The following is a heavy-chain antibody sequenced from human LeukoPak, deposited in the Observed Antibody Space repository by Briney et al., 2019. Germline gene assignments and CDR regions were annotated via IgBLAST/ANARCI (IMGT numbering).Heavy chain of an antibody. D-gene: IGHD4-17*01. J-gene: IGHJ4*02. CDR3: AKDLRPQIPYGESPRGTAPMGY. CDR2: ISYDGSNK. Sequence: GGSLRLSYAASGFTFSSYGMHWVRPVPGKGLEWEAVISYDGSNKYYADSVKGRFTISRDNSKNTLYLQMNSLRAEDMAVYYCAKDLRPQIPYGESPRGTAPMGYWGQGALVTVSS. CDR1: GFTFSSYG. V-gene: IGHV3-30*18.